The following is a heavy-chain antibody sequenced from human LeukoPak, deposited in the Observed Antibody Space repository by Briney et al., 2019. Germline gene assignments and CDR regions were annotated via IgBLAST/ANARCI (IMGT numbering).Heavy chain of an antibody. CDR2: ISYDGSNK. J-gene: IGHJ3*02. CDR3: ARDPILNNAFDI. D-gene: IGHD2-8*01. CDR1: GFTFSSYA. V-gene: IGHV3-30-3*01. Sequence: GGSLRLSCAASGFTFSSYAMHWVRQAPGKGLEWVAVISYDGSNKYYADSEKGRFTISRDNSKNTLYLQMNSLRAEDTAVYYCARDPILNNAFDIWGQGTMVTVSS.